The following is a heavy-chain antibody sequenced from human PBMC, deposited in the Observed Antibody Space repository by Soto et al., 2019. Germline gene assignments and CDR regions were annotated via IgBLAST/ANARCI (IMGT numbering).Heavy chain of an antibody. J-gene: IGHJ4*02. CDR2: ISANNDHT. V-gene: IGHV1-18*01. Sequence: QVKLVQSGAEVKKPGASVKVSCKASGYTLNTYGITWVRQAPGQGLEWMGWISANNDHTNYPQKLQGRVTMTTDTSTRKAYMELRSLNTNNTAVYYCARGTYFDYWGQGTLVTVSS. CDR1: GYTLNTYG. CDR3: ARGTYFDY.